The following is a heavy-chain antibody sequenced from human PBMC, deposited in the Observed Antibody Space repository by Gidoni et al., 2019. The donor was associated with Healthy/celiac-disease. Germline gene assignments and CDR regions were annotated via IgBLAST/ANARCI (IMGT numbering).Heavy chain of an antibody. J-gene: IGHJ6*02. D-gene: IGHD6-13*01. CDR1: GYTFTGYY. CDR2: INPNSGGT. CDR3: ARGGLYSSSWYRAHYGMDV. V-gene: IGHV1-2*02. Sequence: QVQLVQSGAEVQKPGASVKVSCKASGYTFTGYYMHWVRQAPGQGLEWMGWINPNSGGTNYAQKFQGRVTMTRDTSISTAYMELSRLRSDDTAVYYCARGGLYSSSWYRAHYGMDVWGQGTTVTVSS.